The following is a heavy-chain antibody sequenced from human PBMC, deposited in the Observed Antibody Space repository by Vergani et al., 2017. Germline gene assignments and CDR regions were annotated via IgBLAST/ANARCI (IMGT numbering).Heavy chain of an antibody. D-gene: IGHD1-14*01. CDR3: SRDLRLLYNRFDP. CDR1: GFTFNQHG. Sequence: QVQLVESGGGVVQPGRSLRLSCAASGFTFNQHGMHWVRQAPGTGLEWVAVTWYNGNNKQYADSVKGRFTISRDNSNSTMYLQMNSLRDEYTGVYYCSRDLRLLYNRFDPWGQGTLVTVSS. J-gene: IGHJ5*01. CDR2: TWYNGNNK. V-gene: IGHV3-33*01.